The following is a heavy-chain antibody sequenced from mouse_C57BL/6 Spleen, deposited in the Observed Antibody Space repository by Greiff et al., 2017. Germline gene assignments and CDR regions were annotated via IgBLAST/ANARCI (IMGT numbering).Heavy chain of an antibody. CDR1: GYAFSSYW. D-gene: IGHD2-1*01. Sequence: VKLQESGAELVKPGASVKISCKASGYAFSSYWMNWVKQRPGKGLEWIGQIYPGDGDTNYNGKFKGKATLTADKSSSTAYMQLSSLTSEDSAVYFCARGGAYGNPFDYWGQGTTLTVSS. J-gene: IGHJ2*01. CDR2: IYPGDGDT. V-gene: IGHV1-80*01. CDR3: ARGGAYGNPFDY.